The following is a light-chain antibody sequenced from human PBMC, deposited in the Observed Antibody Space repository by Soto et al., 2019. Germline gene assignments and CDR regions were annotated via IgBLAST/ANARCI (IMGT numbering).Light chain of an antibody. CDR2: EVS. V-gene: IGLV2-14*01. CDR3: NSYTSSRTVV. J-gene: IGLJ2*01. Sequence: QSALTQPASVSGSPGQSITISCTGTSSDVGGYNYVSWYQQHPGKAPKLIIYEVSNRPSGVSNRFSGSKSGNTASLTISGLQREDAADYFCNSYTSSRTVVFGGGTKLTVL. CDR1: SSDVGGYNY.